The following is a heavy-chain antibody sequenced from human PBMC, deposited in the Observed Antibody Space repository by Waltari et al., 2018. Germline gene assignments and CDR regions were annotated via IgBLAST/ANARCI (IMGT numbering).Heavy chain of an antibody. V-gene: IGHV4-38-2*01. CDR1: GYSISSGYY. J-gene: IGHJ4*02. CDR3: ARQYNWNYDY. Sequence: QVQLQASGPGLVKPSETLSLTCAVSGYSISSGYYWGWIRQPPGKGLEWIGSIYHSGSTYYNPSLKSRVTISVDTSKNQFSLKLSSVTAADTAVYYCARQYNWNYDYWGQGTLVTVSS. CDR2: IYHSGST. D-gene: IGHD1-7*01.